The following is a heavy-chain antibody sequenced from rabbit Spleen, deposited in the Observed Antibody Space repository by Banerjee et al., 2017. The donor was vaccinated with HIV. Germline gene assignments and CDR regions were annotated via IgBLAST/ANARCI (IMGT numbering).Heavy chain of an antibody. J-gene: IGHJ4*01. CDR3: ARDAGSGAYIDGYFNL. D-gene: IGHD8-1*01. Sequence: QSLEESGGDLVKPGASLTLTCKASGVSFSLSSYMCWVRQAPGKGLEWIACIEAGSSGFTYFANWAKGRFTISKTSSTTVTLQVTSLTAADTATYFCARDAGSGAYIDGYFNLWGQGTLVTVS. CDR1: GVSFSLSSY. CDR2: IEAGSSGFT. V-gene: IGHV1S40*01.